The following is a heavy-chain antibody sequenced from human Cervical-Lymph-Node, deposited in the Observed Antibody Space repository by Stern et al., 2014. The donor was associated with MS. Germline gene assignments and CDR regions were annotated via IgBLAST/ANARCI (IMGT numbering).Heavy chain of an antibody. J-gene: IGHJ4*02. V-gene: IGHV1-46*01. Sequence: QLVQSGAEVKKPGASVKVSCRASGFPFTSYYIHWMRQAPGQGLEWMGVINPGDGSTTYPPKFQGRVTVTRDTSTNTVYMELQSLRSDDTAVYFCARDYYGSGSPPRFWGQGTLVTVSS. CDR2: INPGDGST. D-gene: IGHD3-10*01. CDR3: ARDYYGSGSPPRF. CDR1: GFPFTSYY.